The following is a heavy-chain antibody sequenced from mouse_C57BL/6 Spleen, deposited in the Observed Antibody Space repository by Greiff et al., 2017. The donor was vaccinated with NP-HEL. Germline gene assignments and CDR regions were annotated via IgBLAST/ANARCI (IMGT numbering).Heavy chain of an antibody. D-gene: IGHD2-3*01. CDR1: GYAFTNYL. CDR3: ARGGYYDAWFAY. Sequence: VQLQQSGAELVRPGTSVKVSCKASGYAFTNYLIEWVKQRPGQGLEWIGVINPGSGGTNYNEKFKGKATLTADKSSSTAYMQLSSLTSEDSAVYFCARGGYYDAWFAYWGQGTLVTVSA. V-gene: IGHV1-54*01. J-gene: IGHJ3*01. CDR2: INPGSGGT.